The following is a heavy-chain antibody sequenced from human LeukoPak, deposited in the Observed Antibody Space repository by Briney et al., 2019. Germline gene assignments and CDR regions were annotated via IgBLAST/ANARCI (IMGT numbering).Heavy chain of an antibody. V-gene: IGHV4-31*03. CDR1: GGSISSGGYY. CDR3: ARDARRGYSGYDPDWDV. D-gene: IGHD5-12*01. CDR2: IYYSGST. J-gene: IGHJ6*04. Sequence: SETLSLTCTVSGGSISSGGYYWGWIRQHPGKGLEWIGYIYYSGSTYYNPSLKSRVTISVDTSKNQFSLKLSSVTAADTAVYYCARDARRGYSGYDPDWDVWGKGTTVTVSS.